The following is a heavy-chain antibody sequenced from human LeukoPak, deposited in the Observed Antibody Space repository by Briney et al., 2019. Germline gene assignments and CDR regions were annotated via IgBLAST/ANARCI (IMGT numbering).Heavy chain of an antibody. D-gene: IGHD2-2*01. CDR1: GGSISSYY. CDR2: IHISGST. J-gene: IGHJ4*02. V-gene: IGHV4-4*07. CDR3: ARVVVVPAAMYFDY. Sequence: SETLSLTCTVSGGSISSYYWNWIRQPAGKGLEWIGRIHISGSTNYNPSLKSRVTVSVDTSKNQFSLKLSSVTAADTAVYYCARVVVVPAAMYFDYWGQGTLVTVSS.